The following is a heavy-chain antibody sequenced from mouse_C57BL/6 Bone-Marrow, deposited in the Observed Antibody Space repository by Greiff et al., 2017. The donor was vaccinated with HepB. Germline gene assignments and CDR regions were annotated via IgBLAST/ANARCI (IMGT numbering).Heavy chain of an antibody. CDR2: INYDGSST. D-gene: IGHD1-1*01. CDR3: ARDRFAYGRDWYFDV. Sequence: KLVESEGGLVQPGSSMKLSCTASGFTFSDYYMAWVRQVPEKGLEWVANINYDGSSTYYLDSLKSRFIISRDNAKNILYLQMSSLKSEDTATYYCARDRFAYGRDWYFDVWGTGTTVTVSS. CDR1: GFTFSDYY. J-gene: IGHJ1*03. V-gene: IGHV5-16*01.